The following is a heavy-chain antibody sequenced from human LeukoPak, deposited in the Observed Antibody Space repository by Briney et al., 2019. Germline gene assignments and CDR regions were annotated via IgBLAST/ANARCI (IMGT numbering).Heavy chain of an antibody. CDR3: ASGSSGYPPY. Sequence: QPGGSLRLSCAASGSTFNNYDMHWVRQATGKGLEWVAAISTEGDTYYPDSVKGRFTISRDNSKNTLYLQMTSLRAEDTAVYYCASGSSGYPPYWGQGTLVTVSS. D-gene: IGHD3-22*01. V-gene: IGHV3-13*01. J-gene: IGHJ4*02. CDR2: ISTEGDT. CDR1: GSTFNNYD.